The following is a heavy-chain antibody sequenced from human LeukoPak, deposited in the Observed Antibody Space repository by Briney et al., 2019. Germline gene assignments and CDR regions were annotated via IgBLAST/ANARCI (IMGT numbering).Heavy chain of an antibody. CDR1: GFTFSSYG. V-gene: IGHV3-33*01. J-gene: IGHJ6*02. Sequence: GGSLRLSCAASGFTFSSYGMHWVRQAPGKGLEWVAVIWSDGSSKHYADSVKGRFTISRDSSKNTLYLQMSSLRAEDTALYYCARGQPPSYYDMDVWGQGTTVTVSS. CDR3: ARGQPPSYYDMDV. CDR2: IWSDGSSK. D-gene: IGHD6-13*01.